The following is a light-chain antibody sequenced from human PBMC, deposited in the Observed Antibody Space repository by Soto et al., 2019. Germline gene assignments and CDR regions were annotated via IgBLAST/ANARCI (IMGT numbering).Light chain of an antibody. CDR2: GAS. Sequence: EIVLTQSPGTLSLSPGERATLSCRASHIVSSSYLAWYQQKPGQAPRLLIYGASSRATGIPDRFRGSGSGTDFTLSISRREPEDFAVYYCQQYGGSPPITFGQGTRLEIK. CDR3: QQYGGSPPIT. CDR1: HIVSSSY. J-gene: IGKJ5*01. V-gene: IGKV3-20*01.